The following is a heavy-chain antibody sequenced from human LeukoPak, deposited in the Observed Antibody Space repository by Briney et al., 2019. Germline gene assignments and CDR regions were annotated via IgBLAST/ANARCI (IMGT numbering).Heavy chain of an antibody. V-gene: IGHV3-48*02. CDR1: GFTFSSYA. D-gene: IGHD2-15*01. CDR2: ISSSSSTI. J-gene: IGHJ4*02. Sequence: PGGSLRLSCAASGFTFSSYAMSWVRQAPGKGLEWVSYISSSSSTIYYADSVKGRFTISRDNAKNSLYLQMNSLRDEDTAVYYCARASGGYCSGGSCSFDYWGQGTLVTVSS. CDR3: ARASGGYCSGGSCSFDY.